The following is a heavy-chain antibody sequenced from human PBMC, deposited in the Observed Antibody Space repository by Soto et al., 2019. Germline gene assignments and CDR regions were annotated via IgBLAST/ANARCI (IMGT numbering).Heavy chain of an antibody. J-gene: IGHJ4*02. D-gene: IGHD3-10*01. CDR2: IFYSGNT. CDR1: GNSISTGAYY. Sequence: PSETLSLTCTVSGNSISTGAYYWSWLRQHPVKGLEWIGHIFYSGNTHYSPSLESRVTISVDTSKNQFSIKLTSVTVADTDVYYCEREGRSAAPQAGFDLWGQGTLVTVSS. CDR3: EREGRSAAPQAGFDL. V-gene: IGHV4-31*03.